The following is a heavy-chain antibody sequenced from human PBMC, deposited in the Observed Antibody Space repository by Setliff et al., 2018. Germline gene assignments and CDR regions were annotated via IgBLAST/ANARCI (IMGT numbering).Heavy chain of an antibody. V-gene: IGHV4-34*01. CDR2: ISHGGSA. CDR3: RYWSGYYNNDY. CDR1: GGSFSTYF. Sequence: SETLSLTCAVYGGSFSTYFWSWIRQPPGKGLEWIGEISHGGSANYNPSLKSRVTMSVDTSKNQFSLNLNSVTAADTAVYYCRYWSGYYNNDYWGQGTLVTVSS. J-gene: IGHJ4*02. D-gene: IGHD3-3*01.